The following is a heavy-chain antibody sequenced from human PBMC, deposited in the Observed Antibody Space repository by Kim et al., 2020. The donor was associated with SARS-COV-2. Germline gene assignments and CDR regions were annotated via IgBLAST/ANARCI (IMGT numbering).Heavy chain of an antibody. CDR3: ARDSNGSGTYFQGWFDP. D-gene: IGHD3-10*01. Sequence: ASVKVSCKASGFTFISFGITWVRQAPGQGLEWVGWISPYNGKTLYGEKMQGRLTMATDTSTSTAYMELRSLTSDDTAVYYCARDSNGSGTYFQGWFDPWGQGTLVTVSS. V-gene: IGHV1-18*01. CDR1: GFTFISFG. CDR2: ISPYNGKT. J-gene: IGHJ5*02.